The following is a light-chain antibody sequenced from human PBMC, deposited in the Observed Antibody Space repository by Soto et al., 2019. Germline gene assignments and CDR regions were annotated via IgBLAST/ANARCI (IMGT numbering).Light chain of an antibody. J-gene: IGLJ1*01. CDR1: SSDVGGYNY. CDR3: SSYTTISTYV. Sequence: QSVLTQPASVSGSPGQSITTSCTGTSSDVGGYNYVSWYQQHPGKAPKLMIYDVRNRPSGVSNRFSGSKSVNTASLTISGLQAEDEADYYCSSYTTISTYVFGTGTKVTV. V-gene: IGLV2-14*01. CDR2: DVR.